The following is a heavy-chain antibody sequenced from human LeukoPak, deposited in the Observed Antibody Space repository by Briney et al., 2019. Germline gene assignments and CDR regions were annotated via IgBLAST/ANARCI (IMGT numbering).Heavy chain of an antibody. Sequence: GGSLRLSCAASGFTFSSYEMNWVRQAPGKGLEWVSSISSSSSYIYYADSVKGRFTISRDNAKNSLYLQMNSLRAEDTAVYYCARDTGTGTTTLNCWGQGTLVTVSS. J-gene: IGHJ4*02. CDR3: ARDTGTGTTTLNC. D-gene: IGHD1-1*01. CDR1: GFTFSSYE. V-gene: IGHV3-21*01. CDR2: ISSSSSYI.